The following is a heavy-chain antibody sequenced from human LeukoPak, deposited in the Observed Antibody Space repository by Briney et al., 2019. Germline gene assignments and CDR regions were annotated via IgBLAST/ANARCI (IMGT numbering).Heavy chain of an antibody. CDR1: GGSISSYY. CDR3: ARVHYDILTGYYPDYFDY. D-gene: IGHD3-9*01. V-gene: IGHV4-59*01. J-gene: IGHJ4*02. CDR2: IYYSGST. Sequence: SETLSFTCTVSGGSISSYYWSWIRQPPGKGLEWIGYIYYSGSTNYNPSLKSRVTISVDTSKNQFSLKLSSVTAADTAVYYCARVHYDILTGYYPDYFDYWGQGTLVTVSS.